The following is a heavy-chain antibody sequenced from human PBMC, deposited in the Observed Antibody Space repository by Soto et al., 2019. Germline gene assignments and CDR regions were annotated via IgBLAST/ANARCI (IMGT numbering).Heavy chain of an antibody. CDR2: TSGGGDTT. Sequence: GGSLRLSCEASGFTFTSYAMSWVRQAPGKGLEWVSATSGGGDTTYYADSVKGRFTISRDNSEKRLYLQMNSLRAEDTAVYYCAKMVHGGYVSYFDSWGQGTLVTVSS. CDR1: GFTFTSYA. CDR3: AKMVHGGYVSYFDS. V-gene: IGHV3-23*01. D-gene: IGHD5-12*01. J-gene: IGHJ4*02.